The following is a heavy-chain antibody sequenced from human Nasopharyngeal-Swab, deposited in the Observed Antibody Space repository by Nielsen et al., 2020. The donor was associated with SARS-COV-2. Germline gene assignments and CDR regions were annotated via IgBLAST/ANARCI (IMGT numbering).Heavy chain of an antibody. J-gene: IGHJ4*02. V-gene: IGHV4-59*13. CDR3: ARGFDF. CDR1: GGSISGYY. Sequence: SKTLSLTCTVFGGSISGYYWSWIRQPPGKGLEWIGYIYYSGSTNYNPSLKSRVTISVDTSKNQFSLKLSSVTAADTAVYSCARGFDFWGQGTLVTVSS. CDR2: IYYSGST.